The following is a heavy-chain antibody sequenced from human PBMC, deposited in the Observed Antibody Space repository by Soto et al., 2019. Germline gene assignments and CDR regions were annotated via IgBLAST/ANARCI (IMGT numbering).Heavy chain of an antibody. V-gene: IGHV1-46*01. CDR1: GYTFTSYY. J-gene: IGHJ6*02. D-gene: IGHD2-2*01. CDR3: ARDRLSTPGYCSSTSCFHVIYYSGMHV. Sequence: ASVKVSCKASGYTFTSYYMHWVRQAPGQGLEWMGIINPSGGSTSYAQKFQGRVTMTRDTSTSTVYMELSSLRSEDTAVYYCARDRLSTPGYCSSTSCFHVIYYSGMHVWG. CDR2: INPSGGST.